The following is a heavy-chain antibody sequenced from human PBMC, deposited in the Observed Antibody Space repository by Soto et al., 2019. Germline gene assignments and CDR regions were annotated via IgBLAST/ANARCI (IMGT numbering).Heavy chain of an antibody. J-gene: IGHJ5*02. CDR2: IHHSGST. CDR1: GGSFSGYY. CDR3: ARSRGGWFDH. Sequence: SETLSLTCAVYGGSFSGYYWSWIRQPPGKGLEWIGEIHHSGSTNYNPSLKSRVTISVDTSKNQFSLKLSSVTAADTAVYYCARSRGGWFDHWGQGTLVTVSS. D-gene: IGHD2-2*01. V-gene: IGHV4-34*01.